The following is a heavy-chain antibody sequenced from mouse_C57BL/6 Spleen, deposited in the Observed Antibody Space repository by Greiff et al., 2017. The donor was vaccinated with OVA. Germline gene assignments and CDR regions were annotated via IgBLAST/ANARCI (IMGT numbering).Heavy chain of an antibody. J-gene: IGHJ1*03. CDR1: GFTFSNYW. Sequence: EVKVEESGGGLVQPGGSMKLSCVASGFTFSNYWMNWVRQSPEKGLEWVAHIRLKSDNYATHYAGSGQGRITISRADNKLSVSMQMNNLRAADTGIYYCTGGYYEWYFDVWGTGTTVTVSS. CDR3: TGGYYEWYFDV. V-gene: IGHV6-3*01. D-gene: IGHD2-3*01. CDR2: IRLKSDNYAT.